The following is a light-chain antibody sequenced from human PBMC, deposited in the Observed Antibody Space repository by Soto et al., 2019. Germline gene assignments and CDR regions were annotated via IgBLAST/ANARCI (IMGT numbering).Light chain of an antibody. J-gene: IGKJ1*01. Sequence: IVMTQSPLSLPVTPGEPASISCRSSQSLLHSNGYNYLDWYLQKPGQSPQLLSDLGSNRASGVPDRFSGSGSGTDFTLKISRVEAEDVAVYYCMHALHTPWQFGKGTKVDIK. CDR3: MHALHTPWQ. V-gene: IGKV2-28*01. CDR2: LGS. CDR1: QSLLHSNGYNY.